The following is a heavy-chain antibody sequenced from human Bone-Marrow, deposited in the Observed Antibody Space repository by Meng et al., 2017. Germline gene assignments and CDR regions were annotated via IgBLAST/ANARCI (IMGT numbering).Heavy chain of an antibody. CDR1: GGSISSGGYY. CDR3: ARVGYSGSRVTSYYFDY. CDR2: IYYSGST. D-gene: IGHD1-26*01. Sequence: QVHLQESGPGLVKPSQTLSLTCTVSGGSISSGGYYWSWIRQHPGKGLEWIGYIYYSGSTYYNPSLKSLVTISVDTSKNQFSPKLSSVTAADTAVYYCARVGYSGSRVTSYYFDYWGQGTLVTVSS. V-gene: IGHV4-31*01. J-gene: IGHJ4*02.